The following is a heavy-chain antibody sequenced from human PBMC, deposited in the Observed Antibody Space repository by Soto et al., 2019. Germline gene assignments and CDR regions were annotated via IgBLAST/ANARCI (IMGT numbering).Heavy chain of an antibody. CDR3: ASFQPGEAGNWFDP. D-gene: IGHD6-13*01. Sequence: QVQLQESGPGLVKPSETLSLTCTVSGGSISSYYWSWIRQPPGKGLEWIGYIYYSGSTNYNPSLKSRVTISVDTSKNQFSLKLSSVTAADTAVYYCASFQPGEAGNWFDPWGQGTLVTVSS. J-gene: IGHJ5*02. CDR2: IYYSGST. CDR1: GGSISSYY. V-gene: IGHV4-59*01.